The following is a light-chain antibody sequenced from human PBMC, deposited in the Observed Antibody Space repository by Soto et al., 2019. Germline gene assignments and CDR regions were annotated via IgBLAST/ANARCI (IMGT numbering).Light chain of an antibody. V-gene: IGKV1-8*01. CDR2: AAS. CDR3: QQYYSYPRT. Sequence: AIRITQSPSSLSASTVERFTITCRASQGISSYLAWYQQKPGKAPKLLIYAASTLQSGVPSRFSGSGSGTDFTLTISCLQSEDFATYYCQQYYSYPRTFGQGTKVDIK. CDR1: QGISSY. J-gene: IGKJ1*01.